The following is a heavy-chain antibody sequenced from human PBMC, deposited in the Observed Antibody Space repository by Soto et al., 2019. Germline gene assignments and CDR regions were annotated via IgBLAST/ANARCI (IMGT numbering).Heavy chain of an antibody. Sequence: VASVKVSCKASGYTFTGYYMHWVRQAPGQGLEWMGGIIPIFGTANYAQKFQGRVTITADESTSTAYMELSSLRSEDTAVYYCARDIPPYNWFDPWGQGTLVTVSS. V-gene: IGHV1-69*13. CDR3: ARDIPPYNWFDP. CDR1: GYTFTGYY. CDR2: IIPIFGTA. J-gene: IGHJ5*02.